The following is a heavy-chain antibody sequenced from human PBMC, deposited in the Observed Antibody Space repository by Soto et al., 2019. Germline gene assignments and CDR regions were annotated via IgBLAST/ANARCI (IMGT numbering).Heavy chain of an antibody. Sequence: ASVKVSCKASGYTFTSYGISWVRQAPGQGLEWMGWISAYNGNTNYAQKLQGRVTITTDTSTSTAYMELSSLRSDDTAVYYCARVYTVPSPTYYFDYWGQGTLVTVSS. CDR1: GYTFTSYG. D-gene: IGHD4-4*01. CDR3: ARVYTVPSPTYYFDY. J-gene: IGHJ4*02. CDR2: ISAYNGNT. V-gene: IGHV1-18*01.